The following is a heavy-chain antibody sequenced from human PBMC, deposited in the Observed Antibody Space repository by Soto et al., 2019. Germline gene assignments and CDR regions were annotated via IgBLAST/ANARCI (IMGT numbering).Heavy chain of an antibody. D-gene: IGHD3-22*01. CDR3: AIPRCSGYYDHFDD. Sequence: DLEQSGSVIKKPGESLKISCKGSGYTFTDYWIGWVRQMPGKGLEWIGIIYPDDSDIRYSPAFRGQVTISADKSIATAYLQWSSLKASDTAMYYCAIPRCSGYYDHFDDWGQGTRVIVAS. CDR1: GYTFTDYW. V-gene: IGHV5-51*01. CDR2: IYPDDSDI. J-gene: IGHJ4*02.